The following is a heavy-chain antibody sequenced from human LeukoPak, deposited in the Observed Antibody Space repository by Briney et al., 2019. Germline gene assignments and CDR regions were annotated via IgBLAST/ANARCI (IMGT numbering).Heavy chain of an antibody. V-gene: IGHV4-59*01. CDR2: IYGSGYT. CDR3: ARETSLAGFASGLGFNY. Sequence: SETLSLTCTVSGGSISGWYWSWIRQPPGKGLEWIGNIYGSGYTNYNPSLKSRVTMSIDTSKNHFSLKLTSVTAADTAAYYCARETSLAGFASGLGFNYWGQGILVSVSS. CDR1: GGSISGWY. J-gene: IGHJ4*01. D-gene: IGHD6-19*01.